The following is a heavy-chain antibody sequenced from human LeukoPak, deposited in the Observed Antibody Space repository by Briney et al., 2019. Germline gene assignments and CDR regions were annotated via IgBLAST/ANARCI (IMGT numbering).Heavy chain of an antibody. CDR2: ISGSGGST. CDR3: AKMVGAGTFGPGDC. V-gene: IGHV3-23*01. J-gene: IGHJ4*02. CDR1: GFTFSSYA. Sequence: GGSLRLSCAASGFTFSSYAMSWVRQAPGKGLEWVSAISGSGGSTYYADSVKGRFTISRDNSKNTVDLQMSSLRAEDTAIYYCAKMVGAGTFGPGDCWGRGTLVTVSS. D-gene: IGHD3/OR15-3a*01.